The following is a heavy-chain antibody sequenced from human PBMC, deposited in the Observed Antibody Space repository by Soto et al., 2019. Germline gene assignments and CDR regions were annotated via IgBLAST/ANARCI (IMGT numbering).Heavy chain of an antibody. CDR3: ARETAGRFDY. J-gene: IGHJ4*02. D-gene: IGHD6-25*01. CDR2: MNPNSGDT. CDR1: GYTFTSYD. V-gene: IGHV1-8*01. Sequence: ASVKVSCKASGYTFTSYDINWVRQATGQGLEWMGWMNPNSGDTAYAQKFQGRVTMTRNTSISTAYMELSSLRSEDTAVYYCARETAGRFDYWGQGTLVTVSS.